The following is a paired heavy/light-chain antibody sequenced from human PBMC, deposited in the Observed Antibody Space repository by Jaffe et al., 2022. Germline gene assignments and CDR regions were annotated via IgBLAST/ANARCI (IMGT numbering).Light chain of an antibody. CDR3: MQALQTLYT. J-gene: IGKJ2*01. Sequence: DIVMTQSPLSLPVTPGEPASISCRSSQSLLHSNGYNYLDWYLQKPGQSPQLLIYLGSNRASGVPDRFSGSGSGTDFTLKISRVEAEDVGVYYCMQALQTLYTFGQGTKLEIK. CDR2: LGS. V-gene: IGKV2-28*01. CDR1: QSLLHSNGYNY.
Heavy chain of an antibody. D-gene: IGHD3-10*01. CDR2: IYYSGST. J-gene: IGHJ5*02. CDR1: GGSISSYY. V-gene: IGHV4-59*01. CDR3: ARGVVTMVQGVIITFGFDP. Sequence: QVQLQESGPGLVKPSETLSLTCTVSGGSISSYYWSWIRQPPGKGLEWIGYIYYSGSTNYNPSLKSRVTISVDTSKNQFSLKLSSVTAADTAVYYCARGVVTMVQGVIITFGFDPWGQGTLVTVSS.